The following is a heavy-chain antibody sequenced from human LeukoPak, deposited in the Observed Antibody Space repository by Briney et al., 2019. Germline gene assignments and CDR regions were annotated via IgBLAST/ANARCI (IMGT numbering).Heavy chain of an antibody. Sequence: PSETLSLTCTVSGGSISSSSYYWSWIRQPPGKGLEWIGEINHSGSTNYNPSLKSRVTISLDTSKNQFSLKVNSVTDADTAVYYCARGPGWRIAARPFDQWGQGTLVTVSS. CDR3: ARGPGWRIAARPFDQ. D-gene: IGHD6-6*01. V-gene: IGHV4-39*07. CDR2: INHSGST. CDR1: GGSISSSSYY. J-gene: IGHJ4*02.